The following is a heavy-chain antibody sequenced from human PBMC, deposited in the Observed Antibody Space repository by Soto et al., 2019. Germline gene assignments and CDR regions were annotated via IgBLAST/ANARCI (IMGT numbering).Heavy chain of an antibody. CDR2: LSSSGEKT. D-gene: IGHD2-2*01. CDR3: AKGSLFPSIQGIITN. J-gene: IGHJ4*02. V-gene: IGHV3-23*01. Sequence: EVRLSESGGGLARPGGSLRLSCEASGLNFAGYAMSWVRQAPGKGLDWVSSLSSSGEKTYYSDSVRGRFTIPRDNTKNTVYLQMNTLSADDTAVYFCAKGSLFPSIQGIITNWGQGVVVTVSS. CDR1: GLNFAGYA.